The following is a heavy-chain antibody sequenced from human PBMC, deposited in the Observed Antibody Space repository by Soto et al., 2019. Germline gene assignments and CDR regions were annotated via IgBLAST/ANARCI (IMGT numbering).Heavy chain of an antibody. Sequence: QVKLVQSGAEIKKPGSSVKVSCKASGGTFTSYAFSWVRQAPGQGLEWMGGIIPIFASTNYPQKFQGRVTITADESTSTVYMDLTSLRSEDTGVYYRAKDRGTQMHLVVWESWGQGTLFSVAS. J-gene: IGHJ5*02. CDR3: AKDRGTQMHLVVWES. CDR2: IIPIFAST. CDR1: GGTFTSYA. D-gene: IGHD3-16*01. V-gene: IGHV1-69*01.